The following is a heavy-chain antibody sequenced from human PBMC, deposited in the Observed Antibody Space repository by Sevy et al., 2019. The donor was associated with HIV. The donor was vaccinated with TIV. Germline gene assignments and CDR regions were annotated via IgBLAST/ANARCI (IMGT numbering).Heavy chain of an antibody. D-gene: IGHD3-22*01. CDR3: AKDLTVDYYDSSGYYYEVKAFDI. Sequence: GGSLRLSCAASGFTFSSYAMSWVRQAPGKGLEWVSAISGSGGSTYYADSVKGRFTISRDNSKNTLYLQMNSLRAEDRAVDYCAKDLTVDYYDSSGYYYEVKAFDIWGQGTMVTVSS. V-gene: IGHV3-23*01. CDR1: GFTFSSYA. CDR2: ISGSGGST. J-gene: IGHJ3*02.